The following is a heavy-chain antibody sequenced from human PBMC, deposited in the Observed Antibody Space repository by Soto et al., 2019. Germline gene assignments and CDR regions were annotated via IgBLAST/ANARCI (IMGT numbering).Heavy chain of an antibody. CDR3: AMHVGGDY. Sequence: EVQLVESGGGLVQPGGSLRLSCAASGFTFSTYSMNWVRQAPGKGLEWVSYISSSSTTIFYSDSVKGQFTISRDNAKNSLYLQMNSLRAEDTAVYYCAMHVGGDYWGQGTLVTVSS. J-gene: IGHJ4*02. V-gene: IGHV3-48*01. CDR1: GFTFSTYS. CDR2: ISSSSTTI. D-gene: IGHD3-16*01.